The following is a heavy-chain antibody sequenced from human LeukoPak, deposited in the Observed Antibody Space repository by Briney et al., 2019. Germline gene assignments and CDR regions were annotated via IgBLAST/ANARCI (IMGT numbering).Heavy chain of an antibody. CDR3: ARQVGATTYPDY. Sequence: PSETLSLTCIVSGDSINSHYWGWIRQPPGKGLEWIGTIYYSGSTYYNPSLKSRVTISVDTSKNQFSLKLSSVTAADTAVYYCARQVGATTYPDYWGQGTLVTVSS. J-gene: IGHJ4*02. V-gene: IGHV4-39*01. CDR2: IYYSGST. CDR1: GDSINSHY. D-gene: IGHD1-26*01.